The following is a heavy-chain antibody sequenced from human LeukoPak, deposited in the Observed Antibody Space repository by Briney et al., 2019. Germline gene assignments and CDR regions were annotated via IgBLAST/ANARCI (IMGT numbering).Heavy chain of an antibody. Sequence: SETLSLTCTVSAASISSYYWSWIRQPPGKGLEWIGYIYYSGSTNYNPSLKSRVTISVNTSKNQFSLKLSSVTAADTAVYYCARHVTTGDYYGMDVWGQGTTVTVSS. V-gene: IGHV4-59*08. J-gene: IGHJ6*02. CDR3: ARHVTTGDYYGMDV. D-gene: IGHD4-4*01. CDR2: IYYSGST. CDR1: AASISSYY.